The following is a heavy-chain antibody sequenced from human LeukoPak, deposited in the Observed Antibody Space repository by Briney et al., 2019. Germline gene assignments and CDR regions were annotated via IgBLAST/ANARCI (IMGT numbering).Heavy chain of an antibody. D-gene: IGHD3-22*01. CDR3: ARASRPHYYDSSGYFP. CDR1: GYTFTGYY. CDR2: INPNSGGT. V-gene: IGHV1-2*02. J-gene: IGHJ5*02. Sequence: GASVKVSCKASGYTFTGYYMHWVRQAPGQGLEWMGWINPNSGGTNYAQKFQGRVTMTRDTSISTAYMELSRLRSDDTAVYYCARASRPHYYDSSGYFPWGQGTLVTVSS.